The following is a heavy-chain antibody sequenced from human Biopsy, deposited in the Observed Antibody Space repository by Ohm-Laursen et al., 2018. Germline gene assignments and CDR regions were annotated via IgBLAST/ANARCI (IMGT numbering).Heavy chain of an antibody. D-gene: IGHD1-26*01. Sequence: SRRLSCAASGFAFNLYEMNWVRQAPGKGMEWISYIYGGGSPVSYADSAKGRFTISRDNAQNSLYLHMNSLRAEDTAVYYCARLNSGTYDASDLWGQGTMVIVSS. CDR1: GFAFNLYE. V-gene: IGHV3-48*03. CDR3: ARLNSGTYDASDL. J-gene: IGHJ3*01. CDR2: IYGGGSPV.